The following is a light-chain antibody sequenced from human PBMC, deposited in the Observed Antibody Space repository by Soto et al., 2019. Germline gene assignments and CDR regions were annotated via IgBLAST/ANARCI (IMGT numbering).Light chain of an antibody. V-gene: IGLV1-40*01. J-gene: IGLJ2*01. CDR1: SSNIGAGYD. CDR2: GNS. Sequence: QSVLTQPPSVSGAPGQRVTISCTGSSSNIGAGYDVHWYQQLPGIAPKLLISGNSNRPSGVPDRFSGSKSGTSASLAITGLQDEDEADYYCQSYDSSLSGSVFGGGTKLTVL. CDR3: QSYDSSLSGSV.